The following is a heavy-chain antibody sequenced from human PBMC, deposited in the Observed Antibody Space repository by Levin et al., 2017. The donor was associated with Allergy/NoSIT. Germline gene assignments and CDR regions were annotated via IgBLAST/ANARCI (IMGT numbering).Heavy chain of an antibody. Sequence: GGSLRLSCAASGFTFSSYSMNWVRQAPGKGLEWVSSISSSSSYIYYADSVKGRFTISRDNAKNSLYLQMNSLRAEDTAVYYCARAEDCSGGSCMLFDYWGQGTLVTVSS. D-gene: IGHD2-15*01. V-gene: IGHV3-21*01. CDR2: ISSSSSYI. J-gene: IGHJ4*02. CDR1: GFTFSSYS. CDR3: ARAEDCSGGSCMLFDY.